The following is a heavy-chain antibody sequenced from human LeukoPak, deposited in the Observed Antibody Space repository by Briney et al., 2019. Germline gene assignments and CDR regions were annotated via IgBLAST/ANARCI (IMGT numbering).Heavy chain of an antibody. D-gene: IGHD3-22*01. CDR1: GGSISSGTYY. CDR2: IYTTGST. Sequence: SETLSLTCAVSGGSISSGTYYWTWIRQPAGKGLEWIGRIYTTGSTNYNPSLKSRVTMSTDTSKNQFSLKLSSVTAADTAVYYCARVTTGGYYNCWGQGTLVTVSS. J-gene: IGHJ4*02. V-gene: IGHV4-61*02. CDR3: ARVTTGGYYNC.